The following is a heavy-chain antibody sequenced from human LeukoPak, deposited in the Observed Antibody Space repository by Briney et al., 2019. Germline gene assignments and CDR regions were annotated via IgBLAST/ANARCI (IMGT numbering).Heavy chain of an antibody. CDR2: INHSGST. CDR3: ARDYCSGGSCYPLNWFDP. Sequence: SETLSLTCAVYGGSFSGYYWSWIRQPPGKGLEWIGEINHSGSTNYNPSLKSRVTISVDTSKNQFSLKLSSVTAADTAAYYCARDYCSGGSCYPLNWFDPWGQGTLVTVSS. CDR1: GGSFSGYY. D-gene: IGHD2-15*01. V-gene: IGHV4-34*01. J-gene: IGHJ5*02.